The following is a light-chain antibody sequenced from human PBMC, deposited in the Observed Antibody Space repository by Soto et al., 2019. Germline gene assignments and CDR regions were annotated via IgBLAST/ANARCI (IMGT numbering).Light chain of an antibody. J-gene: IGKJ5*01. CDR3: QQYGSSLPEIT. Sequence: EIVLTQSPGTLSLSKGERATLSCRASQSVSSSYLAWYQQKPGQAPRLLIYGASSRATGIPDRFSGSGSGTDFTLTISRLEPEDFAVYYCQQYGSSLPEITFGQGRRLEI. V-gene: IGKV3-20*01. CDR2: GAS. CDR1: QSVSSSY.